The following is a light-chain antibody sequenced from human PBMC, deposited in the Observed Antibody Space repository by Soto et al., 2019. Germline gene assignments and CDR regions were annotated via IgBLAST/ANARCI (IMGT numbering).Light chain of an antibody. J-gene: IGLJ2*01. CDR1: SSDVGGYNY. CDR2: DVS. CDR3: SSYTSSSSPVV. Sequence: QSALTQPASVSGSPGQSITISCTGNSSDVGGYNYVSWYQQHPGKAPKLMIYDVSNRPSRVSNRFSGSKSGNTASLTISGLQAEDEADYYCSSYTSSSSPVVFGGGTKLTVL. V-gene: IGLV2-14*01.